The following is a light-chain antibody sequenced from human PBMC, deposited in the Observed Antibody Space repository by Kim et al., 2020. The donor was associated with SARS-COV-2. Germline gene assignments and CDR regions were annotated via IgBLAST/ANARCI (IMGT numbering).Light chain of an antibody. CDR1: QSLVHSDGNTY. CDR2: KVS. V-gene: IGKV2-30*02. Sequence: ASISCTASQSLVHSDGNTYLSWFHQRPGQSPRRLIYKVSNRDAGVPYRFSGSGSDTDFTLKISRVEAEDVGVYYCMQGTHWPPWTFGQGTKVDIK. CDR3: MQGTHWPPWT. J-gene: IGKJ1*01.